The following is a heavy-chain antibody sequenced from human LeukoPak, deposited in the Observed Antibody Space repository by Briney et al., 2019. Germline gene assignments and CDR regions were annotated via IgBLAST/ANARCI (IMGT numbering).Heavy chain of an antibody. CDR3: ARGRAILVRYFDY. V-gene: IGHV4-34*01. CDR1: GGSFSGYY. D-gene: IGHD1-26*01. Sequence: SETLSLTCAVYGGSFSGYYWSWIRQPPGEGLEWIGEINHSGSTNYNPSLKSRVTISVDTSKNQFSLKLSSVTAADTAVYYCARGRAILVRYFDYWGQGTLVTVSS. CDR2: INHSGST. J-gene: IGHJ4*02.